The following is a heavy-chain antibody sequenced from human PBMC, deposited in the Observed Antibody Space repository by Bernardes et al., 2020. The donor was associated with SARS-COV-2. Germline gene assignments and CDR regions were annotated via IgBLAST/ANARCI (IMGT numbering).Heavy chain of an antibody. CDR2: MNANSGNT. Sequence: ASVKVSFKASVYTFTCYHINWVRQATGQGLEWMGWMNANSGNTGSAQQFQGRVTMTRNTSRSTAYMELSSLRSKDTAVYYCARELFGWKYVHDYGLDVWGQGTTVTVSS. D-gene: IGHD1-7*01. CDR3: ARELFGWKYVHDYGLDV. J-gene: IGHJ6*02. V-gene: IGHV1-8*01. CDR1: VYTFTCYH.